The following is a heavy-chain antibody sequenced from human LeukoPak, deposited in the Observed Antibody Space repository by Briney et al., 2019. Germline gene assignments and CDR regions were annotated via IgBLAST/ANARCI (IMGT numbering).Heavy chain of an antibody. Sequence: ASVKVSCKASGYTLTGYYMHWVRQAPGQGLEGMGWINPNSGGTNYAQKFQGRVTMTRDTSISTAYMELSRLRSDDTAVYYCVTSRGYSGCHDYWGQGTLVTVSS. CDR2: INPNSGGT. CDR3: VTSRGYSGCHDY. D-gene: IGHD5-12*01. V-gene: IGHV1-2*02. CDR1: GYTLTGYY. J-gene: IGHJ4*02.